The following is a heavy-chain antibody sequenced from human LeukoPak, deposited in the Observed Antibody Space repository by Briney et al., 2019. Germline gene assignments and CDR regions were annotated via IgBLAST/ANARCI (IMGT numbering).Heavy chain of an antibody. V-gene: IGHV4-59*11. CDR2: ISSSGST. CDR3: ARATLVGYFSYFYMDV. CDR1: GDSISSHY. Sequence: KPSETLSLTCFVSGDSISSHYWNWIRQPPGKGLEWIGYISSSGSTNYNPSLKSRVTVSIDTSKNQFSLNLSSVTAADTAVYYCARATLVGYFSYFYMDVWGKGTTVTFSS. D-gene: IGHD1-26*01. J-gene: IGHJ6*03.